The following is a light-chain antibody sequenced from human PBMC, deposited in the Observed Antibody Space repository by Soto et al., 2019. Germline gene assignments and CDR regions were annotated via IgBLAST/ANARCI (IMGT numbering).Light chain of an antibody. J-gene: IGKJ1*01. CDR2: TTS. V-gene: IGKV1-39*01. CDR1: QSITTY. CDR3: QQSYSRPRT. Sequence: DIQMTQSPSSLSAAVGDRVTITCRASQSITTYLNWYQQKPGKAPTLLIYTTSNLESGVPSRFSGSGSGTDFTLTINSLQPEDFATYFCQQSYSRPRTFGQGTKVDIK.